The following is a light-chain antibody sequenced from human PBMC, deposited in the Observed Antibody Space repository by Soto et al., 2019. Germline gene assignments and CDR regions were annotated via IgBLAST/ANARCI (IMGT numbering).Light chain of an antibody. Sequence: DIQMTQSPSTLSASVGDRVTITCRASQSISSWLAWYQQKPGKAPKLLIYDASSLESGVPSRFSGSGSGTEFTLTISSLQPDDFATYYCQQYNSYSGYTFGQGPKREIK. CDR2: DAS. J-gene: IGKJ2*01. CDR3: QQYNSYSGYT. V-gene: IGKV1-5*01. CDR1: QSISSW.